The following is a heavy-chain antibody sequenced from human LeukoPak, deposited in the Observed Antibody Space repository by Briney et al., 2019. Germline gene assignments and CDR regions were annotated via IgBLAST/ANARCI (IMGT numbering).Heavy chain of an antibody. CDR2: ISSSSSTI. V-gene: IGHV3-11*04. CDR1: GFTFSDYY. Sequence: GGSLRLSCAASGFTFSDYYMSWIRQAPGKGLEWVSYISSSSSTIYYADSVKGRFTISRDNAKNSLYLQMNSLRAEDTAVYYCARYGLTTNDAFDIWGQGTMVTVSS. J-gene: IGHJ3*02. CDR3: ARYGLTTNDAFDI. D-gene: IGHD4-11*01.